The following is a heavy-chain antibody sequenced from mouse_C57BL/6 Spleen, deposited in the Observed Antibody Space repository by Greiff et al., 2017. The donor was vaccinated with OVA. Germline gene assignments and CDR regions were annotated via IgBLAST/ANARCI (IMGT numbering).Heavy chain of an antibody. V-gene: IGHV5-17*01. J-gene: IGHJ3*01. Sequence: DVKLVESGGGLVKPGGSLKLSCAASGFTFSDYGMHWVRQAPEKGLEWVAYISSGSSTIYYADTVKGRFTISRDNAKNTLFLQMTSLRSEDTAMYYCARPGYDYVSFAYWGQGTLVTVSA. CDR1: GFTFSDYG. CDR2: ISSGSSTI. D-gene: IGHD2-4*01. CDR3: ARPGYDYVSFAY.